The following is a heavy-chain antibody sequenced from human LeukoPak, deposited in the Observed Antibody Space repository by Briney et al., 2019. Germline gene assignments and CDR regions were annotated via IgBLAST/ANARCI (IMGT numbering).Heavy chain of an antibody. CDR2: IYYSGST. Sequence: SETLSLTCTVSGGSISSNSYYWGWIRQPPGKKLEWIGSIYYSGSTYYNPSLKSRVTISVDTSKNQFSLKLSSVTAADTAVYYCARVRFLEWLYDAFDIWGQGTMVTVSS. CDR3: ARVRFLEWLYDAFDI. J-gene: IGHJ3*02. CDR1: GGSISSNSYY. D-gene: IGHD3-3*01. V-gene: IGHV4-39*07.